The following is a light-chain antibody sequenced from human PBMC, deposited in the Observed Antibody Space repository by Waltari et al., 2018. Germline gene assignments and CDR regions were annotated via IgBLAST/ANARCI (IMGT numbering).Light chain of an antibody. CDR3: CSYAGRYTSV. CDR2: DVD. CDR1: NSDVGAHNY. Sequence: QSALTQPRSVSASPGQSVTLSLTGTNSDVGAHNYVSWYQHRPGTAPPLVLFDVDKRPSGVPDRFSGSKAGNTASLTISGLQADDEADYYCCSYAGRYTSVFGGGTKVTVL. J-gene: IGLJ2*01. V-gene: IGLV2-11*01.